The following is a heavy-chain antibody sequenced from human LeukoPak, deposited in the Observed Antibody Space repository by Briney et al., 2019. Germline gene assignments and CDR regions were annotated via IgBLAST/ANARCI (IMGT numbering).Heavy chain of an antibody. D-gene: IGHD6-13*01. CDR3: AKDLGYSSSWLFDY. CDR2: ISWNSGSI. V-gene: IGHV3-9*01. Sequence: PGRSLRLSCAASGFTFDDYAMHWVRQAPGKGLEWVSGISWNSGSIGYADSVKGRFTISRDNAKNSLYLQMNSLRAEDTALYYCAKDLGYSSSWLFDYWGQGTLVTVSS. J-gene: IGHJ4*02. CDR1: GFTFDDYA.